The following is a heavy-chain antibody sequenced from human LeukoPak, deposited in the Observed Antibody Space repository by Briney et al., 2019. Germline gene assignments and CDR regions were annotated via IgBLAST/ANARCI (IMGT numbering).Heavy chain of an antibody. J-gene: IGHJ4*02. D-gene: IGHD6-19*01. Sequence: GGSLRLSCAASGFNLSSYEMNWVSQTPGKGLEWVSYISPSDSTIYSADSVRGRFINSRDNAKNSLYLQMNSLRAEDTAVYSCARQSSGWSYFDCWGQGILVTVSS. V-gene: IGHV3-48*03. CDR3: ARQSSGWSYFDC. CDR2: ISPSDSTI. CDR1: GFNLSSYE.